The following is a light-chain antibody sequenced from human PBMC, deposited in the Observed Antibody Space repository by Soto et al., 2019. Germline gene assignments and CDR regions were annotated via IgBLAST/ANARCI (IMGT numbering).Light chain of an antibody. V-gene: IGKV3-20*01. CDR1: QWITNNF. Sequence: EIVLTQSPVTLFLSPGERATLSCRASQWITNNFLAWFQQKAGLAPRLLIYGASTRASGVPDRFSDGGSGTDFVPTISRLEPEDFAVYYCQQYGRSPFTFGQGTKLQIK. CDR2: GAS. CDR3: QQYGRSPFT. J-gene: IGKJ2*01.